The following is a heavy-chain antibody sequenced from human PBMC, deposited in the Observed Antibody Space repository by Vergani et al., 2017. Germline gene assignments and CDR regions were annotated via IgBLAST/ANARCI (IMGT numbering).Heavy chain of an antibody. J-gene: IGHJ4*02. CDR1: GGSISSGGYY. Sequence: QVQLQESGPGLVKPSETLSLTCTVSGGSISSGGYYWSWIRQHPGKGLEWIGYIYYSGSTYYNPSLKSRVTISVDTSKNQFSLKLSSVTAADTAVYYCARGSWGTGTANFDYWGQGTLVTVSS. CDR3: ARGSWGTGTANFDY. V-gene: IGHV4-31*03. CDR2: IYYSGST. D-gene: IGHD1-1*01.